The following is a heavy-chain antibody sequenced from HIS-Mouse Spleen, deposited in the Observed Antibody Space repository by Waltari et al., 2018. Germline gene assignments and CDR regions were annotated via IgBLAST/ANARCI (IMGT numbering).Heavy chain of an antibody. CDR3: AREIPYSSSWYDWYFDL. Sequence: QLQLQESGPGLVKPSETLSLTCTVSGGSISSSSYYWGWRRQPPGKGLEWIGSIYYSGGNYYNPSLKSRVTIAVDTSKNQFSLKLSSVTAADTAVYYCAREIPYSSSWYDWYFDLWGRGTLVTVSS. CDR2: IYYSGGN. CDR1: GGSISSSSYY. D-gene: IGHD6-13*01. V-gene: IGHV4-39*07. J-gene: IGHJ2*01.